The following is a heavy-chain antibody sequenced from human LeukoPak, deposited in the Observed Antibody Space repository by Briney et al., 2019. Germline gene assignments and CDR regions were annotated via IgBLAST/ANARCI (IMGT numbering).Heavy chain of an antibody. CDR2: INHSGST. D-gene: IGHD6-6*01. V-gene: IGHV4-34*01. J-gene: IGHJ2*01. Sequence: SATLSLTCAVYGGSFSGYYWSWIRQSPGKGLEWIGEINHSGSTNYNPPLKSRVTISVDTSKNQFSLKLSSVTAADTAVYYCARRRQYDSSLFWNFDLWGRGTLVTVSS. CDR3: ARRRQYDSSLFWNFDL. CDR1: GGSFSGYY.